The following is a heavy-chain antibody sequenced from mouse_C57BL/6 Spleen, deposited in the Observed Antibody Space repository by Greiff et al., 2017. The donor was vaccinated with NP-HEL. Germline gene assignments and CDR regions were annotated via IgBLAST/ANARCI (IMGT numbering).Heavy chain of an antibody. CDR3: ARERGQGFDY. CDR2: IYPGDGDT. V-gene: IGHV1-82*01. J-gene: IGHJ2*01. D-gene: IGHD3-2*02. Sequence: VQLQQSGPELVKPGASVKISCKASGYAFSSSWMNWVKQRPGKGLEWIGRIYPGDGDTNYNGKFKGKATLTADKSSSTAYMQLSSLTSEDSAVYFCARERGQGFDYWGQGTTLTVSS. CDR1: GYAFSSSW.